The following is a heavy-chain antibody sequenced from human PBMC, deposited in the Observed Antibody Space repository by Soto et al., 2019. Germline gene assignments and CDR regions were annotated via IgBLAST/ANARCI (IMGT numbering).Heavy chain of an antibody. CDR3: ASGGAYDFWSGYSQGDNWFDP. CDR2: IYYSGST. J-gene: IGHJ5*02. V-gene: IGHV4-59*08. Sequence: SETLSLTCTVSGGSISSYYWSWIRQPPGKGLEWIGYIYYSGSTNYNPSLKSRVTISVDTSKNQFSLKLSSVTAADTAVYYCASGGAYDFWSGYSQGDNWFDPWGQGTLVTVSS. CDR1: GGSISSYY. D-gene: IGHD3-3*01.